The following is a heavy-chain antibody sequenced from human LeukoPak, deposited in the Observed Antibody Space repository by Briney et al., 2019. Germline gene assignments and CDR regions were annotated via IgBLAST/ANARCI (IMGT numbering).Heavy chain of an antibody. V-gene: IGHV5-51*01. CDR2: IYPGDSDT. CDR3: ARNVLVVNDAFDI. J-gene: IGHJ3*02. CDR1: GDSFTSYW. D-gene: IGHD2-15*01. Sequence: GESLKISCKGSGDSFTSYWIGWVRQMPGKGMEWMGIIYPGDSDTRYSPSFQGQVTISADKSISTAYLQWSSLKASDTAMYYCARNVLVVNDAFDIWGQGTMVTVSS.